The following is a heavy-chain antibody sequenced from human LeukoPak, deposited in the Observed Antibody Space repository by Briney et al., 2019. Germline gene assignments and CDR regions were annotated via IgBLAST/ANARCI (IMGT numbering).Heavy chain of an antibody. CDR1: GGTFSSYA. CDR2: IIPIFGTA. V-gene: IGHV1-69*05. Sequence: ASVKVSCKASGGTFSSYAISWVRQAPGQGLEWMGGIIPIFGTANYAQKFQGRVTITTDESTSTAYMELSSLRSEDTAVYYCASSPAPRSDIVVVPDETYYMDVWGKGTTVTVSS. D-gene: IGHD2-2*01. CDR3: ASSPAPRSDIVVVPDETYYMDV. J-gene: IGHJ6*03.